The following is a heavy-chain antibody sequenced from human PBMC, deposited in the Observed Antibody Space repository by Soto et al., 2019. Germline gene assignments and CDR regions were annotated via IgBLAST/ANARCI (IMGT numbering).Heavy chain of an antibody. D-gene: IGHD6-13*01. CDR3: ARGTIAAAAFDY. Sequence: PSETLSLTCTFSGGSISSSSYYWGWIRQPSGKGLEWIGSIYYSGSTYYNPSLKSRVTISVDTSKNQFSLKLSSVTAADTAVYYCARGTIAAAAFDYWGQGTLVTVSS. J-gene: IGHJ4*02. V-gene: IGHV4-39*01. CDR2: IYYSGST. CDR1: GGSISSSSYY.